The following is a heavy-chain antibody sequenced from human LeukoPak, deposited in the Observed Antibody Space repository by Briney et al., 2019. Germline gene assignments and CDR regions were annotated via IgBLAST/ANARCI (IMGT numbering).Heavy chain of an antibody. CDR1: GYTLTELS. D-gene: IGHD3-22*01. CDR3: ARNYYDSSGYSSEFDP. J-gene: IGHJ5*02. V-gene: IGHV1-24*01. CDR2: FDPEDGET. Sequence: ASVKVSCKVSGYTLTELSMHWVRQAPGKGLEWMGGFDPEDGETIYAQKFQGRVTMTEDTSTDTAYMELSSLRSEDTAVYYCARNYYDSSGYSSEFDPWGQGTLVTVSS.